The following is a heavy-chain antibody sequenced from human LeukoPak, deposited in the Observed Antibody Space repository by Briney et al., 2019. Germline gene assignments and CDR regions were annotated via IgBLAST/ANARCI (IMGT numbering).Heavy chain of an antibody. CDR3: ARTTEGGYTYDYFYYYYMDV. V-gene: IGHV4-59*01. J-gene: IGHJ6*03. CDR2: IYYSGST. Sequence: PSETLSLTCTVSGGSISNYYWSWIRQPPGKGLEWIGYIYYSGSTNYNPSLKSRVTMSVDTSKNQFSLKLNSVTAADTAVYYCARTTEGGYTYDYFYYYYMDVWGKGTTVTISS. D-gene: IGHD5-18*01. CDR1: GGSISNYY.